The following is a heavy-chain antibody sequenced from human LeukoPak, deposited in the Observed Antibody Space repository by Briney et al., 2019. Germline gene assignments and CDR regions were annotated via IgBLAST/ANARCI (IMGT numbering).Heavy chain of an antibody. CDR3: AKESGKFDY. J-gene: IGHJ4*02. CDR1: GINFADYA. Sequence: GGSLRLSCVVSGINFADYAMHWVRQPPGKGLEWVSLISADGGSTFSADSVKGRFSISRDNSKNSLCLQMNSLRSEDTAMYYCAKESGKFDYWGQGTLVAVSS. V-gene: IGHV3-43*02. CDR2: ISADGGST.